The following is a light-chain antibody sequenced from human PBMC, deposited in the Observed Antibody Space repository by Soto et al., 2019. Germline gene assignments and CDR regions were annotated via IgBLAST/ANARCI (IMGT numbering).Light chain of an antibody. CDR2: GAS. CDR1: QGISKE. Sequence: DIQMTQSPSSLSASVGDRVTITCQASQGISKELNWYQHKPGKAPELLIYGASTLQTGVPSRFSGTGSGTEFTFTISAFQPEDIATYSCQQYNSLPLTFGGGTKVEI. J-gene: IGKJ4*01. CDR3: QQYNSLPLT. V-gene: IGKV1-33*01.